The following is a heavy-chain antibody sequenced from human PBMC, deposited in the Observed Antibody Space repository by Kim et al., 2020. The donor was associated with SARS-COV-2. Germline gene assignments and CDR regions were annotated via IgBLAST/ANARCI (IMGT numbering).Heavy chain of an antibody. J-gene: IGHJ4*02. CDR1: GGTFSSYA. D-gene: IGHD2-2*01. CDR2: IIPILGIA. V-gene: IGHV1-69*04. Sequence: SVKFSCKASGGTFSSYAISWVRQAPGQGLEWMGRIIPILGIANYAQKFQGRVTITADKSTSTAYMELSSLRSEDTAVYYCARDPDCSSTSCPGDYWGQG. CDR3: ARDPDCSSTSCPGDY.